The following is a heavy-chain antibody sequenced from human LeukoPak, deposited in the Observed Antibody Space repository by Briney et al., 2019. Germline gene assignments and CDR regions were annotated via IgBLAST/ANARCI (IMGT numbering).Heavy chain of an antibody. CDR1: GGSISSSNFY. CDR3: ASPDTAMAKFDY. CDR2: IYYSGST. D-gene: IGHD5-18*01. J-gene: IGHJ4*02. Sequence: SETLSLTCTVSGGSISSSNFYWGWIRQPPGKGLEWIGSIYYSGSTYYNPSLKSRVTISVDTSKNQFSLKLSSVTAADTAVYYCASPDTAMAKFDYWGQGTLVTVSS. V-gene: IGHV4-39*07.